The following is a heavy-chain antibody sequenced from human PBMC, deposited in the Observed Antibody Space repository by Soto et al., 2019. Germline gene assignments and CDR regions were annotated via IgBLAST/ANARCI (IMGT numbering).Heavy chain of an antibody. CDR1: GFTFSSYT. CDR2: ITQDGEDI. Sequence: PGGSLRLSCAASGFTFSSYTMHWVRQTPGKGLERVSAITQDGEDIYHADSVKGRFTISRDNAKNSLYLQMDSLRADDTAVYYCARKNYYADSGFYDYWGQGALVTVSS. V-gene: IGHV3-30*04. CDR3: ARKNYYADSGFYDY. J-gene: IGHJ4*02. D-gene: IGHD3-22*01.